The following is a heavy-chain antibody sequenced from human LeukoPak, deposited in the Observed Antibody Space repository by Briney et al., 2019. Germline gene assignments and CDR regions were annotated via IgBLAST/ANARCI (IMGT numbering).Heavy chain of an antibody. CDR3: ARDGGPYYDFSMDV. D-gene: IGHD3-3*01. V-gene: IGHV3-48*03. CDR2: ISSSGSTI. Sequence: GGSLRLSCAASGFTFSSYEMNWVRQAPGKGLEWVSYISSSGSTIYYADSVKGRFTISRDNAKNSLYLQMNSLRAEDTAVYYCARDGGPYYDFSMDVWGKGTTVTVSS. J-gene: IGHJ6*03. CDR1: GFTFSSYE.